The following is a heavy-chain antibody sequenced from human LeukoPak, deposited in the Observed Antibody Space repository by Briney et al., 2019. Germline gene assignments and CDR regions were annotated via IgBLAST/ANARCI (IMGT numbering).Heavy chain of an antibody. CDR2: IYYTGST. V-gene: IGHV4-39*06. D-gene: IGHD6-6*01. CDR1: GGSISSYY. CDR3: ATLCPSTTSSLS. J-gene: IGHJ4*02. Sequence: PSETLSLTCTVSGGSISSYYWAWIRQPPGKGLEGIASIYYTGSTYYNPSLKSRVSISVDTSKNQFHLRLNSVTAADTAVYFCATLCPSTTSSLSGGQGTLVTVAS.